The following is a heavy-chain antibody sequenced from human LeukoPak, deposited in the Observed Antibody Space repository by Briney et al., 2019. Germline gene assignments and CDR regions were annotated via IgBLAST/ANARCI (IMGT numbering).Heavy chain of an antibody. J-gene: IGHJ5*02. Sequence: PSETLSLTCTVSGGSISSSSYYWGWIRQPPGKGLEWIGSIYYSGSTYYNPSLKSRVTISVDTSKNQFSLKLSSVTAADTAVYYCARKKFIAAGGFDPWGQGTLVTVSS. V-gene: IGHV4-39*07. D-gene: IGHD6-6*01. CDR2: IYYSGST. CDR3: ARKKFIAAGGFDP. CDR1: GGSISSSSYY.